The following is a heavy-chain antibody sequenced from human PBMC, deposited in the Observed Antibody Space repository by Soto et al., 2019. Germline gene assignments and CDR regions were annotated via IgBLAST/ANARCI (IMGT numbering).Heavy chain of an antibody. D-gene: IGHD3-16*02. Sequence: GGSLRLSCAASGFTFSSYGMHWVRQAPGKGLEWVAVIWYDGSNKYYADSVKGRFTISRDNSKNTLYLQMNSLRAEDTAVYYCARDIALDYDYIWGSYRPDHYFDYWGQGTLVTVSS. V-gene: IGHV3-33*01. CDR3: ARDIALDYDYIWGSYRPDHYFDY. CDR2: IWYDGSNK. J-gene: IGHJ4*02. CDR1: GFTFSSYG.